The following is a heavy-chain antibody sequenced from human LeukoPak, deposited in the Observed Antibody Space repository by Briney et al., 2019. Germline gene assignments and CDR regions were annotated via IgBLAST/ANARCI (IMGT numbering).Heavy chain of an antibody. D-gene: IGHD6-19*01. CDR2: TIPSLGTA. CDR1: GGTFSGYA. CDR3: ARDRIAVAGRKYYYYMDV. J-gene: IGHJ6*03. Sequence: ASVKVSCKASGGTFSGYAISWVRQAPGQGLEWMGGTIPSLGTANYAQKFKGRVTITADKSTSTAYMELSSLRSEDTAVYYCARDRIAVAGRKYYYYMDVWGKGTTVTVSS. V-gene: IGHV1-69*06.